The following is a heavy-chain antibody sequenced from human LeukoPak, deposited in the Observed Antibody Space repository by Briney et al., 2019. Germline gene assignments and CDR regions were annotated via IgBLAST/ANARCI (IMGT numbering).Heavy chain of an antibody. CDR1: GGSISSGGYY. Sequence: SETLSLTCTVSGGSISSGGYYWSWIRQPPGTGLEWIGYIYYSGSTNYNPSLKSRVTISVDTSKNQFSLKLSSVTAADTAVYYCARINSSSWPNFDYWGQGTLVTVSS. J-gene: IGHJ4*02. D-gene: IGHD6-13*01. CDR2: IYYSGST. CDR3: ARINSSSWPNFDY. V-gene: IGHV4-61*08.